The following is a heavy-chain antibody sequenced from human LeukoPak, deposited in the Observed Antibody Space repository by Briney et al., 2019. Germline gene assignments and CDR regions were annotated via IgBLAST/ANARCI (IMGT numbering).Heavy chain of an antibody. V-gene: IGHV1-18*01. CDR2: FSFYYGNT. CDR3: AGRDGYNFNYFDN. D-gene: IGHD5-24*01. Sequence: ASVKVSCKTSGYTFTTYAISWVRQAPGQGLEWMGWFSFYYGNTNYAQKFRGRVSMTTDTSTSTAYMELSSLTSEDTAVYFCAGRDGYNFNYFDNWGQGTLVTVSS. J-gene: IGHJ4*02. CDR1: GYTFTTYA.